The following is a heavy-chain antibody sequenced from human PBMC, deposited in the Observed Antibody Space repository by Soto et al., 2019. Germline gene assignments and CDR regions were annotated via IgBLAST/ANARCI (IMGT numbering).Heavy chain of an antibody. CDR2: IKQDGNDT. D-gene: IGHD3-3*01. V-gene: IGHV3-7*03. CDR3: TRVDYDFWSGYPALYYYGMDV. J-gene: IGHJ6*02. Sequence: GGSLRLSCVGSGFTFSSYWMAWVRQAPGKGLEWVADIKQDGNDTYYVDSVKGRFTISRDNAENPVYLQMNSLRAEDTAVYYCTRVDYDFWSGYPALYYYGMDVWGQGTTVTVSS. CDR1: GFTFSSYW.